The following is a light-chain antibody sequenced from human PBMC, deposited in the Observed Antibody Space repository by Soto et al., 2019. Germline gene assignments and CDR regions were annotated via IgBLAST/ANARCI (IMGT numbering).Light chain of an antibody. Sequence: EIVRTQSPATLSVSPGERATLSCRASPSVYNNLAWYQQKPCQAPRLIIYGASTRATGIPARFSGSASGTEFTLTISSLQSEDFAVYYCQQYKNWPPVTFGHGTKVDI. CDR3: QQYKNWPPVT. J-gene: IGKJ3*01. CDR1: PSVYNN. V-gene: IGKV3-15*01. CDR2: GAS.